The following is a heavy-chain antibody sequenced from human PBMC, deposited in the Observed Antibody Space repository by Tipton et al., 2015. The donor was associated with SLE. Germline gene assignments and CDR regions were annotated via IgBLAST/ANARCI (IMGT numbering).Heavy chain of an antibody. CDR2: IYYSGST. CDR3: ARERPAVGVDALDI. J-gene: IGHJ3*02. V-gene: IGHV4-59*11. D-gene: IGHD6-19*01. Sequence: LSLTCTVSGGSISSHYWSWIRQPPGRGLEWIGYIYYSGSTNYNPSLKSRVTISVDTSKNQFSLRLSSVTAADTAVYFCARERPAVGVDALDIWGQGTMVTVSS. CDR1: GGSISSHY.